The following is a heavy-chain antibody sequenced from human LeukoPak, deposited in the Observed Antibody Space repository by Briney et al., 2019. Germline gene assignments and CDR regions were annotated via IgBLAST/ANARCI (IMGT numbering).Heavy chain of an antibody. CDR3: ARIVATIKAFDI. D-gene: IGHD5-12*01. J-gene: IGHJ3*02. V-gene: IGHV4-61*05. CDR1: GGANSSSCYW. Sequence: SMAHALTCTDCGGANSSSCYWWRWIRKPPGKGLEWIGYIYYSGSTNYNPSLKSRVTISVDTSKNQFSLKLSSVTAADTAVYYCARIVATIKAFDIWGQGTMVTVSS. CDR2: IYYSGST.